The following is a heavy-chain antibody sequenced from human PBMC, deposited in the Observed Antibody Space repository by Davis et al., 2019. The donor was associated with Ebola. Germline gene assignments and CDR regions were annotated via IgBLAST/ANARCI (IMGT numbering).Heavy chain of an antibody. J-gene: IGHJ4*02. D-gene: IGHD3-10*01. CDR2: IFDSGSP. CDR3: ARDAVVSRGELDF. Sequence: MPSETLSLTCTVSGGSISSSFYYWSWIRQHPGKGLEFIGYIFDSGSPKYNPSLKSRVTISVDTSKNQFSLKLSSVTAADTAVYYCARDAVVSRGELDFWGQGTLVTVSS. V-gene: IGHV4-61*01. CDR1: GGSISSSFYY.